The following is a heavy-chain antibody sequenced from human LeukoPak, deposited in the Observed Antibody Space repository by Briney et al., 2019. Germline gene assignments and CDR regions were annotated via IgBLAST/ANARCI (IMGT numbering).Heavy chain of an antibody. CDR3: ARGAAIFVDYYMDV. J-gene: IGHJ6*03. Sequence: GGSLRLSCAASGFTFSSYGMHWVRQAPGKGLEWVAYIRYDGSNKYYADSVKGRFTISRDNAKNSLYLQMNSLRAEDTAVYYCARGAAIFVDYYMDVWGKGTTVTVSS. CDR2: IRYDGSNK. V-gene: IGHV3-30*02. CDR1: GFTFSSYG. D-gene: IGHD3-3*01.